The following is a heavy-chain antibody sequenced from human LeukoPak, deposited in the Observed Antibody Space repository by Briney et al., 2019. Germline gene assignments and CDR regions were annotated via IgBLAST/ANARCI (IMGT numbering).Heavy chain of an antibody. V-gene: IGHV3-30*18. J-gene: IGHJ4*02. CDR2: ISYDGSNK. Sequence: GGSLRLSCAASGFTFSSYGMHWVRQAPGKGLEWVAVISYDGSNKYYADSVKGRFTISRDNSKNTLYLQMNSLRAEDTAVYYCAKEGNYYDGTRPFIGYYFDYWGQGTLVTVSS. D-gene: IGHD3-22*01. CDR1: GFTFSSYG. CDR3: AKEGNYYDGTRPFIGYYFDY.